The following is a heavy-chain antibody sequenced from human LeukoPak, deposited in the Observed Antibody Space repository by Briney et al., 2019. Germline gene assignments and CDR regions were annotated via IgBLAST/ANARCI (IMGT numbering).Heavy chain of an antibody. CDR3: ASGFRGQLGYFDY. V-gene: IGHV4-59*01. D-gene: IGHD1-1*01. CDR1: GGSISSYY. Sequence: KASETLSLTCTASGGSISSYYWSWIRQPPGKGLEWIGYIYYSGSTNYNPSLKSRVTISVDTSKNHFSLKLSSVTAADTAVYYCASGFRGQLGYFDYWGQGTLVTVSS. CDR2: IYYSGST. J-gene: IGHJ4*02.